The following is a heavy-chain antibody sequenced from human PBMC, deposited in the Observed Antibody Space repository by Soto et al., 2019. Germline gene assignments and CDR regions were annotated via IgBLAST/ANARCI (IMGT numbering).Heavy chain of an antibody. J-gene: IGHJ4*02. D-gene: IGHD6-6*01. CDR2: SSALNGYT. Sequence: QVQVVQSGNEVKKPGASVKVSCKASGFTFTTHGFTLLRQAPGQGLEWMGWSSALNGYTNYAQNFQGRLTITTASSTSIAYMALRRLRSDDTAVYYCASATSIAIGLRNWGQGTLVTVSS. V-gene: IGHV1-18*01. CDR3: ASATSIAIGLRN. CDR1: GFTFTTHG.